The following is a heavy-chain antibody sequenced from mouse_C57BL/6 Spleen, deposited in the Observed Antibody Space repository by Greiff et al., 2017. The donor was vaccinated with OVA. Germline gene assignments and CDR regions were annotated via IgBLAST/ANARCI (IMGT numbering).Heavy chain of an antibody. V-gene: IGHV1-52*01. D-gene: IGHD1-1*01. CDR3: ARGDYYGSSHYFDY. J-gene: IGHJ2*01. CDR1: GYTFTSYW. Sequence: VQLQQPGAELVRPGSSVKLSCKASGYTFTSYWMHWVKQRPIQGLEWIGNIDPSDSETHYNQKFKDKATLTVDKSSSTAYMQLSSLTSEDSAVYYCARGDYYGSSHYFDYWGQGTTLTVSS. CDR2: IDPSDSET.